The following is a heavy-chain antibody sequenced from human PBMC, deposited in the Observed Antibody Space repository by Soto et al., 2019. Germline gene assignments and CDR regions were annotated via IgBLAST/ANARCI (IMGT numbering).Heavy chain of an antibody. D-gene: IGHD4-4*01. V-gene: IGHV3-9*01. J-gene: IGHJ4*02. CDR3: AKDYSNRFDY. CDR2: ISWNSGSI. CDR1: GFTFDDYA. Sequence: GGSLRLSCAASGFTFDDYAMHWVRQAPGKGLEWVSGISWNSGSIGYADSVKGRFTISRDNAKNSLYLQMNRLRAEDTALYYGAKDYSNRFDYWGQGTLVTVSS.